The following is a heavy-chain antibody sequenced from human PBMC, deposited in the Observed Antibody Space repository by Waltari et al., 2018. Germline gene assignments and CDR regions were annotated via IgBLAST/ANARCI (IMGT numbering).Heavy chain of an antibody. V-gene: IGHV1-69*13. J-gene: IGHJ6*03. CDR3: TRERWTGSDYDYYMDV. CDR1: GGTFSSYP. CDR2: IIPIFGTA. Sequence: QVQLVQSGAEVKKPGSSVKVSCKASGGTFSSYPVSWVRQAPGQGLEWMGRIIPIFGTANYAQKFEGRVTLIADESTSTVYMEMSSLRSDDTAVYYCTRERWTGSDYDYYMDVWGEGTTVTISS. D-gene: IGHD3-10*01.